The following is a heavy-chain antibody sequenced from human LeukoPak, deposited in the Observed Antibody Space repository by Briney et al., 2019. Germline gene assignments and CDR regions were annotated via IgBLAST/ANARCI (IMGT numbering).Heavy chain of an antibody. CDR3: ARQYSSSLDPMNWFDP. Sequence: RGESLKISCKGSGYNFNIYWIAWVRQMPGKGLEWMGIIYPGDSDTRYSPSFQGQVTISADKSISTAYLQWSSLKASDTAMYYCARQYSSSLDPMNWFDPWGQGTLVTVSS. J-gene: IGHJ5*02. D-gene: IGHD6-13*01. CDR2: IYPGDSDT. CDR1: GYNFNIYW. V-gene: IGHV5-51*01.